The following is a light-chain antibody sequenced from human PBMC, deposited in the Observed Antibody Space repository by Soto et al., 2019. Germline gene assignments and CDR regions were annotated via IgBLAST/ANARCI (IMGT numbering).Light chain of an antibody. CDR3: QSYDSSLSGWV. Sequence: QSVLTQPPSVSGAPGQRVTISCTGSSSNIGAGYDVHWYQQLPGTAPKLPIYGNSNRPSGVPDRFSGSKSGTSASLAITGLQAEDDADYYCQSYDSSLSGWVFGGGTKLTVL. CDR2: GNS. V-gene: IGLV1-40*01. CDR1: SSNIGAGYD. J-gene: IGLJ3*02.